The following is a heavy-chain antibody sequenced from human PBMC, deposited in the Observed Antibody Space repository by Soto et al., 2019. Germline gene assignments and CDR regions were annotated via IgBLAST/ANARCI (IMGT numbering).Heavy chain of an antibody. J-gene: IGHJ6*02. CDR3: ARPGLSDILTGYQHLDYYYGMDV. Sequence: SETLSLTCTVSGGSISSSSYYWGWIRQPPGKGLEWIGSIYYSGSTYYNPSLKSRVTISVDTSKNQFSLKLSSVTAADTAVYYCARPGLSDILTGYQHLDYYYGMDVWGQGTTVTVSS. CDR1: GGSISSSSYY. V-gene: IGHV4-39*01. D-gene: IGHD3-9*01. CDR2: IYYSGST.